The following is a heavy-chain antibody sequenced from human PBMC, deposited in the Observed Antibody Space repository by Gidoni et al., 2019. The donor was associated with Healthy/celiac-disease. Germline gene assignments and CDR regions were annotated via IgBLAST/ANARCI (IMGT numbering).Heavy chain of an antibody. V-gene: IGHV1-18*01. J-gene: IGHJ2*01. Sequence: KASGYTFTSYGISWVRQAPGQGLEWMGWISAYNGNTNYAQKLQGRVTMTTDTSTSTAYMELRSLRSDDTAVYYCARLALNYYGSGSPTLHFDLWGRGTLVTVSS. D-gene: IGHD3-10*01. CDR2: ISAYNGNT. CDR3: ARLALNYYGSGSPTLHFDL. CDR1: GYTFTSYG.